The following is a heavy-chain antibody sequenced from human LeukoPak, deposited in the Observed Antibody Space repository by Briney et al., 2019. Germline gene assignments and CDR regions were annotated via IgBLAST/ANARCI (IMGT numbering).Heavy chain of an antibody. V-gene: IGHV1-69*13. Sequence: GASVKVSCKASGGTFSSYAISWVRQAPGQGLEWMGGIIPIFGTANYAQKFQGRVTITADESTSTAYMELSSLRSEDTAVYYCAGTLELLDFPNFNWFDPWGQGTLVTVSS. CDR2: IIPIFGTA. CDR1: GGTFSSYA. CDR3: AGTLELLDFPNFNWFDP. J-gene: IGHJ5*02. D-gene: IGHD1-7*01.